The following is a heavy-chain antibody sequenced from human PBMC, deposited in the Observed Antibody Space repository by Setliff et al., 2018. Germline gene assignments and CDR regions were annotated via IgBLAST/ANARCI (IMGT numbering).Heavy chain of an antibody. CDR2: IFQSGIT. D-gene: IGHD5-12*01. J-gene: IGHJ4*02. CDR3: ARVGGLLVATMPFDY. CDR1: GFSITNGYY. Sequence: PSETLSLTCAVSGFSITNGYYWGWIRQSPGKQLEWIGNIFQSGITFYNSSLKSRVTISLDPSQNQFSLKLRSVTAADTAVYFCARVGGLLVATMPFDYWGPGTLVTVSS. V-gene: IGHV4-38-2*01.